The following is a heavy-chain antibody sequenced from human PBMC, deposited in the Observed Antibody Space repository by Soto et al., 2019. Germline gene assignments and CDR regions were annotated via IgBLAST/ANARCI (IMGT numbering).Heavy chain of an antibody. CDR2: ISATGGGT. CDR3: AKDRRAGGNSAFYFDF. D-gene: IGHD3-16*01. CDR1: GFKFSNYA. V-gene: IGHV3-23*01. Sequence: PWGSLRLSCAASGFKFSNYALSWVRQAPVKGLEWVSLISATGGGTYYADSVKGRFTISRDNSHNTLYLQVHSLTAEDTAVYYCAKDRRAGGNSAFYFDFWGQGAQVTVYS. J-gene: IGHJ4*02.